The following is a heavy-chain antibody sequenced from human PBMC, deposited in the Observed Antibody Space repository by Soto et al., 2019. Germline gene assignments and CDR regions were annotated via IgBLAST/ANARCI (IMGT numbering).Heavy chain of an antibody. Sequence: SETLSLTCAVYGGSFSNYYWSWIRQPPGKGLEWIGEINHSGSTNYNPSLKSRVTISIDTSKSQFSLNLSSVTVADTAVYYCARGRVLSNYYFGMDVWGLGTTVTVS. CDR3: ARGRVLSNYYFGMDV. J-gene: IGHJ6*02. CDR2: INHSGST. V-gene: IGHV4-34*01. CDR1: GGSFSNYY.